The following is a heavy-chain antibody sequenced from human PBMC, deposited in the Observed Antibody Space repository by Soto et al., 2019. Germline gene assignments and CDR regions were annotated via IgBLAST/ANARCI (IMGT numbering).Heavy chain of an antibody. CDR2: ISGSGDTT. CDR1: RLTFSNYA. CDR3: AKADYSYSWAPGDY. V-gene: IGHV3-23*01. D-gene: IGHD6-13*01. Sequence: EVQVLESGGGLVQPGGSLRLSCVISRLTFSNYALNWVRQAPGKGLEWVSSISGSGDTTYYADSVKGRFTISRDNSKNTLYLQMNSLRVEDTALYYCAKADYSYSWAPGDYWGQGTQVTVSS. J-gene: IGHJ4*02.